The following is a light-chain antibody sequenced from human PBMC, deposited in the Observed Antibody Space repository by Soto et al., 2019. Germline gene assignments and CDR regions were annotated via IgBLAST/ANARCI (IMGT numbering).Light chain of an antibody. CDR2: DAS. J-gene: IGKJ4*01. V-gene: IGKV1-33*01. CDR1: QDISNY. Sequence: DIQMTQSPSSLSASVGDRVTITCQASQDISNYLNWYQQKPGKAPKLLLYDASNLETGVPSRFIGSGSGTDFTFTISSQQPEDIATYYCQQSDKRPLTLGGGTKVEIK. CDR3: QQSDKRPLT.